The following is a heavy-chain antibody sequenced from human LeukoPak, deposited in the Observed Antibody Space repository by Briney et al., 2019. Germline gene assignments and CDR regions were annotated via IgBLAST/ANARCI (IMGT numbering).Heavy chain of an antibody. CDR3: ARVPGRGYSYGPDAFDI. V-gene: IGHV1-69*05. J-gene: IGHJ3*02. CDR1: GGTFSSYA. Sequence: SVKVSCKASGGTFSSYAISWVRQAPGQGLEWMGGIIPIFGTANYAQKFQGRVTITTDESTSTAYMELSSLRSEDTAVYYCARVPGRGYSYGPDAFDIWGQGRMVTVSS. D-gene: IGHD5-18*01. CDR2: IIPIFGTA.